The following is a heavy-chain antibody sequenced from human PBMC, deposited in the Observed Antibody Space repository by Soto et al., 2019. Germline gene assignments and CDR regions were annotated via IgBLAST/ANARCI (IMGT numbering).Heavy chain of an antibody. V-gene: IGHV5-51*01. CDR1: GYSFTNYW. Sequence: GESLKISCKGSGYSFTNYWIGWVRQMPGKGLEWMGIIYPGDSDTTYSPSFQGQVTISADKSISTAYLQWSSLKASDTAMYFFARLSGGGKTSSGMDVWGQGTTVTVSS. CDR3: ARLSGGGKTSSGMDV. CDR2: IYPGDSDT. D-gene: IGHD2-15*01. J-gene: IGHJ6*02.